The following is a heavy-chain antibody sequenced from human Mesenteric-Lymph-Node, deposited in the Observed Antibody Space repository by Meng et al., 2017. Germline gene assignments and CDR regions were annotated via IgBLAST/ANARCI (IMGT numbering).Heavy chain of an antibody. D-gene: IGHD3-22*01. CDR2: IKNRANKYTT. Sequence: GESLKISCVASGFTFSDHSMDWVRQAPGKGLEWIGRIKNRANKYTTEYAASVKGRFIISRDDSKNSLFLQMSSLRSEDTAVYYCAIPRRDGSSGYYTSDYYYGMDVWGQGTTVTVSS. CDR3: AIPRRDGSSGYYTSDYYYGMDV. CDR1: GFTFSDHS. J-gene: IGHJ6*02. V-gene: IGHV3-72*01.